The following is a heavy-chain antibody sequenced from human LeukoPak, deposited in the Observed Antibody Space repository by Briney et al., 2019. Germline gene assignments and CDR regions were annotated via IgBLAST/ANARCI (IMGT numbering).Heavy chain of an antibody. CDR3: SKCAYNWNYRIGYYFDS. D-gene: IGHD1-7*01. CDR1: GFPFDDYA. V-gene: IGHV3-43*02. Sequence: GGSLRLSCAASGFPFDDYAMHWVRQAPGKGLEWVSLISGDGGPTYYADSVKGRFTISRDNSKNSLYLQMNSLRTEDTAFYYCSKCAYNWNYRIGYYFDSWGQGTLVTVSS. J-gene: IGHJ4*02. CDR2: ISGDGGPT.